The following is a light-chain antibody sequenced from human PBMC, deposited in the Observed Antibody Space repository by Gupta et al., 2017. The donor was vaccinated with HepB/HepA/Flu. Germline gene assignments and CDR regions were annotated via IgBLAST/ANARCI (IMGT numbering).Light chain of an antibody. CDR2: LGS. Sequence: DIVMTQSPLSLPVTPGEPASISCRSSQSRRHSNGYTYLDWYLQKPGQAPHLLIYLGSQRAYGVPDRFSGSGSGTDFTLKINRGEADDVGVYYCTQGLQTPCTLGQGTKVDI. CDR1: QSRRHSNGYTY. V-gene: IGKV2-28*01. CDR3: TQGLQTPCT. J-gene: IGKJ2*02.